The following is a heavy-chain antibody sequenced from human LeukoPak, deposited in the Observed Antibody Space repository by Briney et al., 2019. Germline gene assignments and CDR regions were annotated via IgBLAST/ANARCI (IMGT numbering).Heavy chain of an antibody. D-gene: IGHD6-6*01. CDR3: ARRSSSEF. CDR2: INPGNSDT. J-gene: IGHJ4*02. V-gene: IGHV5-51*01. CDR1: GYSFSNYW. Sequence: GESLKISCKGSGYSFSNYWIGWVRQMPGKGLEWMAIINPGNSDTKYNPALQGQVTISADKSISTAYLQGGSLKASDSAMYYCARRSSSEFWGQGTLVTVSS.